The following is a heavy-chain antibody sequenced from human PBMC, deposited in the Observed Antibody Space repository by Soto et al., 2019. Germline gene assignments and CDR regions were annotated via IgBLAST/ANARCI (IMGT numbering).Heavy chain of an antibody. V-gene: IGHV3-30-3*01. D-gene: IGHD4-17*01. Sequence: VGSLRLSCAASGFTFSSYAMHWVRQAPGKGLEWVAVISYDGSNKYYADSVKGRFTISRDNSKNTLYLQMSSLRAEDTGVYYCATFYGDYAGGEFFQHWGRGTLVTVSS. CDR1: GFTFSSYA. CDR3: ATFYGDYAGGEFFQH. CDR2: ISYDGSNK. J-gene: IGHJ1*01.